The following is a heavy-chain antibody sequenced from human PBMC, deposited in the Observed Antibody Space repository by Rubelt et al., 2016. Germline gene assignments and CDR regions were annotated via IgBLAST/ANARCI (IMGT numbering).Heavy chain of an antibody. CDR1: GFSFSTSA. V-gene: IGHV3-30*04. Sequence: VHLVESGGGLVKSGGSLRLSCAASGFSFSTSAMHWVRQAPGKGLEWVAAISSDGRNKYHADSVKGRFTISRDNSRNTLNLQSNSLRTVDTAVYYSAYTPNRCYDFWRGYPYWGQGTLVTVSS. CDR3: AYTPNRCYDFWRGYPY. D-gene: IGHD3-3*01. J-gene: IGHJ4*02. CDR2: ISSDGRNK.